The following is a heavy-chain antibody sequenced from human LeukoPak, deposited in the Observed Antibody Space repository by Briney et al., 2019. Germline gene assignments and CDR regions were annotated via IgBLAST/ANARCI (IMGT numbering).Heavy chain of an antibody. Sequence: SETLSLTCTVSGGSISSSSYYWGWIRQPPGKGLEWIGSIYYSGSTYYNPSLKSRVTISVDTSKNQFSLKLSSVTAADTAVYYCASHLSRLGYCSSTSCSPAFDIWGQGTMVTVSS. V-gene: IGHV4-39*01. CDR1: GGSISSSSYY. J-gene: IGHJ3*02. CDR2: IYYSGST. CDR3: ASHLSRLGYCSSTSCSPAFDI. D-gene: IGHD2-2*01.